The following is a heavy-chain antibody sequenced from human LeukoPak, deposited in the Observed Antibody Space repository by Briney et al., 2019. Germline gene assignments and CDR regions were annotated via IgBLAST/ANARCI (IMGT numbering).Heavy chain of an antibody. CDR2: IYYSGST. D-gene: IGHD5-18*01. V-gene: IGHV4-30-4*01. CDR3: ARARYSYGSNFDY. Sequence: SETMSLACTVSGGSISSGDYYWSWIRQPPGNGLELIGYIYYSGSTYYNPALKSRVTISVDTSKNQFSLKLSAVTAADTAVYYCARARYSYGSNFDYWGQGTLVTVAS. J-gene: IGHJ4*02. CDR1: GGSISSGDYY.